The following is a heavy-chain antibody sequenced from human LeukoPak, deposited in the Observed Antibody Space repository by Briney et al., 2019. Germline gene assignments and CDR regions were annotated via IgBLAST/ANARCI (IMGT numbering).Heavy chain of an antibody. V-gene: IGHV3-7*03. D-gene: IGHD6-13*01. Sequence: GGSLRLSCAASGFTFSSYWMSWVRQAPGKGLEWVANIKQDGSEKYYVDSVKGRFTISRDNAKNSLYLQMNSLRAEDTAVYYCAKERYSSSWPPLSWFDPWGQGTLVTVSS. CDR1: GFTFSSYW. J-gene: IGHJ5*02. CDR2: IKQDGSEK. CDR3: AKERYSSSWPPLSWFDP.